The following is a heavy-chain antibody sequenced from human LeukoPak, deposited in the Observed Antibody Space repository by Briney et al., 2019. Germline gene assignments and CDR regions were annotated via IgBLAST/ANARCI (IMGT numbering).Heavy chain of an antibody. CDR1: GDSVSSNSTA. CDR3: ARVEDTSSGWYFDY. J-gene: IGHJ4*02. D-gene: IGHD6-19*01. Sequence: SQTLSLTCAISGDSVSSNSTAWNWIRQSPPRGLEWLGRTYYRSKWYNDYAISVRSRITLNPDTSKNQFSLHLNSVTPEDTAVYYCARVEDTSSGWYFDYWGQGTLVTVSS. V-gene: IGHV6-1*01. CDR2: TYYRSKWYN.